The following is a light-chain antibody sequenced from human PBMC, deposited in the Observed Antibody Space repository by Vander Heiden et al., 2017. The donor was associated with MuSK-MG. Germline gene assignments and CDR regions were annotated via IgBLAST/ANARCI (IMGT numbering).Light chain of an antibody. CDR3: QQANSFPLT. CDR2: AAS. Sequence: DIQMTQSPSSVSASVGDRVTITCRASQGISSWLDWYQQKPGKAPKLLIDAASSLQSGVPSRFSGSGSGTDFTLTISSLQPEDFATYYCQQANSFPLTFGGGTKVEIK. CDR1: QGISSW. V-gene: IGKV1-12*01. J-gene: IGKJ4*01.